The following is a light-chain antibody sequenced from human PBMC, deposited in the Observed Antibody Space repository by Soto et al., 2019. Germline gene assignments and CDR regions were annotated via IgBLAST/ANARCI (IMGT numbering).Light chain of an antibody. V-gene: IGKV1-33*01. J-gene: IGKJ2*01. CDR1: QDITNY. CDR3: QHFHNLPYT. Sequence: DIQMTQSPSSLSASVGDRVTITCQASQDITNYLNWYRQKPGKAPELLIYDASNSETGVPSRFSRRGSWTDFTLTFYRLQPEDIATYYCQHFHNLPYTFGQGTKLEIK. CDR2: DAS.